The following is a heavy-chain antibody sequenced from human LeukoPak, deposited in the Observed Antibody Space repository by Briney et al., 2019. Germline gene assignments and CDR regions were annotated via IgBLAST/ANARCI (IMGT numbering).Heavy chain of an antibody. Sequence: GGSLRLSCVASGFSFSNYGIHWVRQAPGKGLEWVAVIGNDGRAKYYADSVRGRFTISRDDSENTLYLQMDSLRSEDTAVYYCAKEEAWGVNAFDFWGQGILVTVPS. V-gene: IGHV3-30*18. D-gene: IGHD3-10*01. CDR2: IGNDGRAK. CDR1: GFSFSNYG. J-gene: IGHJ4*02. CDR3: AKEEAWGVNAFDF.